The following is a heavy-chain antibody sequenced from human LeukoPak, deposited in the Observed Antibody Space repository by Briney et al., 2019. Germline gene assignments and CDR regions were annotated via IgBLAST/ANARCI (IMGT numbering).Heavy chain of an antibody. CDR2: IYHSGST. D-gene: IGHD3-22*01. J-gene: IGHJ3*02. CDR1: GYSISSGYY. Sequence: SETLSLTCTVSGYSISSGYYWGWIRQPPGKGLEWIGSIYHSGSTYYNPSFKSRVTISVDTSKNQFSLKLSSVTAADTAVYYCASSSGYFPIYDAFDIWGQGTMVTVSS. V-gene: IGHV4-38-2*02. CDR3: ASSSGYFPIYDAFDI.